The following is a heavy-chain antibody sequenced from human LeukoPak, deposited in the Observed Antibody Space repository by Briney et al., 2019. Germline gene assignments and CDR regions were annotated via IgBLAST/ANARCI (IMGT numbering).Heavy chain of an antibody. CDR1: GFTFSSYS. D-gene: IGHD2-8*01. Sequence: GGSLRLSCAASGFTFSSYSMNWVRQAPGKGRGGVASISSSSRSYIYYADSVKGRFTISRDNAKNSLYLQMNSLRAEDTAVYYCARGGLRVMVYRLYYMDVWGXGTTVTVS. J-gene: IGHJ6*03. CDR2: ISSSSRSYI. CDR3: ARGGLRVMVYRLYYMDV. V-gene: IGHV3-21*01.